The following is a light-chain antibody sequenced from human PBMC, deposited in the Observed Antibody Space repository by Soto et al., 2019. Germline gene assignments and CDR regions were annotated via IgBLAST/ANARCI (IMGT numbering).Light chain of an antibody. CDR1: QSVSSS. J-gene: IGKJ5*01. Sequence: EIVLTQSPATLSLSPLXRXXLXXXASQSVSSSLAWYRQKPGQAPRLLIYDASNRATGIPARFSGSGSGTDFTLTISSLEPEDFAVYYCQQRSNWPPITFGQGTRLEIK. V-gene: IGKV3-11*01. CDR2: DAS. CDR3: QQRSNWPPIT.